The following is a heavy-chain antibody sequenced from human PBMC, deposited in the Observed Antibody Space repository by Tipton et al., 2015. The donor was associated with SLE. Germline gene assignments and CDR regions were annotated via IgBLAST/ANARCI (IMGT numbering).Heavy chain of an antibody. CDR2: INQSGST. D-gene: IGHD2-8*01. V-gene: IGHV4-34*01. Sequence: GLVKPSETLSLTCTVSGGSFSDDYWSWVRQSPGKGLEYIGEINQSGSTFYNPSLKSRVTLSLETSKNQFSLSLNSVTAADTAVYYCARKWDIWGQGTMVTVSS. J-gene: IGHJ3*02. CDR3: ARKWDI. CDR1: GGSFSDDY.